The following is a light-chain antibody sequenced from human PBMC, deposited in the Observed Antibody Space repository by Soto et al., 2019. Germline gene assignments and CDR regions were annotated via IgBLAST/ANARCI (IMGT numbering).Light chain of an antibody. V-gene: IGKV1-39*01. CDR3: QQSYSTPVT. CDR1: QSIGIF. Sequence: DIQMTQSPSSLSASVGDRVTIACRASQSIGIFLNWYQQKPGNIPRVLIYAASNLQSGVPSRFSGSGSGTDFTLTISSLQPEDFATYFCQQSYSTPVTFGQGTKVDIK. CDR2: AAS. J-gene: IGKJ1*01.